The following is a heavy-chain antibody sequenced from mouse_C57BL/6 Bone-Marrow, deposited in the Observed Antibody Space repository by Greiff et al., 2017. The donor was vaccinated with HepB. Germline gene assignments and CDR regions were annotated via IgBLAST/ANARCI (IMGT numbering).Heavy chain of an antibody. CDR3: ARGTTVVDLWYFDV. J-gene: IGHJ1*03. V-gene: IGHV1-81*01. D-gene: IGHD1-1*01. CDR2: IYPRSGNT. CDR1: GYTFTSYG. Sequence: VQLQESGAELARPGASVKLSCKASGYTFTSYGISWVKQRTGQGLEWIGEIYPRSGNTYYNEKFKGKATLTADKSSSTAYMELRSLTSEDSAVYFCARGTTVVDLWYFDVWGTGTTVTVSS.